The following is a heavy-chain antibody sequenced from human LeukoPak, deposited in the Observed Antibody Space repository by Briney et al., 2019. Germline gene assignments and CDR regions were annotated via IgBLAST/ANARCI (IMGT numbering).Heavy chain of an antibody. V-gene: IGHV3-21*01. CDR3: ARDSGDNLYDAVDI. D-gene: IGHD1-14*01. Sequence: GGSLRLSCAASGFTFSSYSMNWVRQAPGKGLEWVSSISGSSGYIYYADSLKGRFTISRDNAKNSLSLQMNSLRAEDTAVYYCARDSGDNLYDAVDIWGQGTMVTVSS. CDR2: ISGSSGYI. J-gene: IGHJ3*02. CDR1: GFTFSSYS.